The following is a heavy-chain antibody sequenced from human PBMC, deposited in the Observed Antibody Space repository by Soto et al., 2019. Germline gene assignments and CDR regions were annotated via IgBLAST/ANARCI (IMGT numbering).Heavy chain of an antibody. V-gene: IGHV3-7*01. J-gene: IGHJ4*02. CDR1: GCTFIRDW. D-gene: IGHD2-2*01. CDR3: ARGYCSSSSCWSFDH. CDR2: IKEDGSDK. Sequence: PGGSLRLSCAAAGCTFIRDWMSWVRQAPGKGLEWLANIKEDGSDKYYVDSVKGRFTISRDNAKNSLYLQMNSLTAEDTAVYYCARGYCSSSSCWSFDHWGQGTPVTVSS.